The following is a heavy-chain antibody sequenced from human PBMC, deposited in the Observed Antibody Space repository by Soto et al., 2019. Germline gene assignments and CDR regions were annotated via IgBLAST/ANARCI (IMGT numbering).Heavy chain of an antibody. CDR3: TRNKMYYDNSGNSSLDGLDI. V-gene: IGHV4-38-2*01. D-gene: IGHD3-22*01. Sequence: SETLSLTCAVSCYSISRGFYWGWIRQSPGKGLEWIGSIYHTGNTYYNAPLRSRVTISVDTSKNQFSLKLTSVTAADTAVYYCTRNKMYYDNSGNSSLDGLDIWRQGTMITVSS. CDR1: CYSISRGFY. J-gene: IGHJ3*02. CDR2: IYHTGNT.